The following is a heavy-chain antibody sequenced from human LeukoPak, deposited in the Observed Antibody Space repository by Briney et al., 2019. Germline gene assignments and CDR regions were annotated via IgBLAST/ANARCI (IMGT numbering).Heavy chain of an antibody. CDR3: ARDSSSGLNAFDI. CDR2: INPNSGGT. CDR1: GYTFTGYY. Sequence: ASVKVSCKASGYTFTGYYMHWVRQAPGQGLEWMGWINPNSGGTNYAQKFQGRVTMTRDTSISTAYMELRSLRSDDTAVYYCARDSSSGLNAFDIWGQGTMVTVSS. V-gene: IGHV1-2*02. D-gene: IGHD6-19*01. J-gene: IGHJ3*02.